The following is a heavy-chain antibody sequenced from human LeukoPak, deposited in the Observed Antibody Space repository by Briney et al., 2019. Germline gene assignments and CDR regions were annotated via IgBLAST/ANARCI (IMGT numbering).Heavy chain of an antibody. D-gene: IGHD5-18*01. Sequence: GGSLRLSCAASGFTFDDYGMSWVRQAPGKGLEWVSGINWNGGSTGYADSVKGRFTISRDNAKNSLYLQMNSLRAEDTAVYYCASGYSYGYGYFDYWGQGTLVTVSS. CDR1: GFTFDDYG. V-gene: IGHV3-20*04. CDR2: INWNGGST. J-gene: IGHJ4*02. CDR3: ASGYSYGYGYFDY.